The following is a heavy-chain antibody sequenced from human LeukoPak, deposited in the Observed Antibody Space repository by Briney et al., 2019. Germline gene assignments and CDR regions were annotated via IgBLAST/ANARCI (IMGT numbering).Heavy chain of an antibody. V-gene: IGHV4-38-2*02. Sequence: SETLSLTCTVSGYSISSGYYWGWIWQPPGKGLEWIGVYHVGTTDYNPSLRSRVTISVDGSKNQISLTLSSVAAEDTGVYYCARGLGFMIGKISYPDAFDIWGQGAIVTVSS. CDR3: ARGLGFMIGKISYPDAFDI. J-gene: IGHJ3*02. CDR1: GYSISSGYY. D-gene: IGHD3-16*01. CDR2: VYHVGTT.